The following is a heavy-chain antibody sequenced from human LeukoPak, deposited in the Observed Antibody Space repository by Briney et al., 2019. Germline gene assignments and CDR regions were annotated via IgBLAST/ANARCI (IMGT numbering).Heavy chain of an antibody. Sequence: GGPQSLSCSASGFPLTGYDEHWVRQAPGKGLEHVSGISSNGGSTYYADSVKGRFTISRDDSKNTLYLQMSSLRAEDTAVYYCVKNEGNYDTSADHGLDYWGQGTLVTVSS. CDR1: GFPLTGYD. D-gene: IGHD3-22*01. J-gene: IGHJ4*02. V-gene: IGHV3-64D*06. CDR2: ISSNGGST. CDR3: VKNEGNYDTSADHGLDY.